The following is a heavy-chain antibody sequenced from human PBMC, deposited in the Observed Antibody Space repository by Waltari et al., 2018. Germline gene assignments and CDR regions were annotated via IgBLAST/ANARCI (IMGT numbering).Heavy chain of an antibody. J-gene: IGHJ4*02. V-gene: IGHV4-38-2*01. Sequence: QVQLQESGPGLVKPSETLSLTCAVSGYSISSGYYWGWIRQPPGKGLEWIGSIYHRGSTYYNPSLKSRVTISVDTSKNQFSLKLSSVTAADTAVYYCARGEGISYFDYWGQGTLVTVSS. CDR2: IYHRGST. CDR1: GYSISSGYY. CDR3: ARGEGISYFDY. D-gene: IGHD2-15*01.